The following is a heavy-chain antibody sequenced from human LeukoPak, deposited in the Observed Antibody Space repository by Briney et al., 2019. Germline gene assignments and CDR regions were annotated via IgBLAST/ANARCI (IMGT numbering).Heavy chain of an antibody. V-gene: IGHV3-7*01. CDR1: GLTFSSYW. J-gene: IGHJ6*03. CDR3: ARDGPGGSMKYYYYMDV. Sequence: PGGSLRLSCAASGLTFSSYWMSWVRQAPGKGLEWVANIKEDGSEKNYVDSVKGRFTISRDNAKNSLYLQMNSLRAEDTAVYYCARDGPGGSMKYYYYMDVWGKGTTVTVSS. D-gene: IGHD2-15*01. CDR2: IKEDGSEK.